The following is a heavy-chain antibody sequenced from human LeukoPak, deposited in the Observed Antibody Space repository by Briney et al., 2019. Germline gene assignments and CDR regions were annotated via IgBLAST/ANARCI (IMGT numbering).Heavy chain of an antibody. CDR3: ASNQYSSGWYDWYYYYYYMDV. J-gene: IGHJ6*03. D-gene: IGHD6-19*01. Sequence: ASVKVSCKASGYTFTGYHMHWVRQAPGQGLEWMGWISPNSGGTNYAQKFQGRVTMTRDTSISTAYMELSRLRSDDTAVYYCASNQYSSGWYDWYYYYYYMDVWGKGTTVTVSS. CDR2: ISPNSGGT. CDR1: GYTFTGYH. V-gene: IGHV1-2*02.